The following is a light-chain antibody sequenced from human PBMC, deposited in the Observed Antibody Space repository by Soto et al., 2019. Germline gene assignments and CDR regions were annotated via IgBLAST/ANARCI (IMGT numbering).Light chain of an antibody. CDR3: QQYGGSLT. V-gene: IGKV3D-20*01. CDR2: DAS. CDR1: QSISSY. J-gene: IGKJ3*01. Sequence: EIVLTQSPATPSLSPGERATLSCGASQSISSYLAWYQQKPGLAPRLLIYDASSRATGIPDRFSGSGSGTDFTLTISRLEPEDFAVYYFQQYGGSLTFGPGTQVDIK.